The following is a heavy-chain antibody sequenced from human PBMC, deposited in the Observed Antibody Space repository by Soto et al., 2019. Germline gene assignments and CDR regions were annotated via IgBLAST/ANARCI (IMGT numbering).Heavy chain of an antibody. D-gene: IGHD6-19*01. CDR2: INAGNGNT. CDR1: GYTFTSYA. Sequence: GASVKVSCKASGYTFTSYAMHWVRQAPGQRLEWVGWINAGNGNTKYSQKFQGRVTITRDTSASTAYMELSSLRSEDTAVYYCARELGSGWSTYYYGMDVWGQGTTVTVSS. CDR3: ARELGSGWSTYYYGMDV. J-gene: IGHJ6*02. V-gene: IGHV1-3*01.